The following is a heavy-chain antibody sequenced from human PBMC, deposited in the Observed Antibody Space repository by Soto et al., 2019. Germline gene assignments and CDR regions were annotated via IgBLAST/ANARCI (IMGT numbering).Heavy chain of an antibody. J-gene: IGHJ4*02. D-gene: IGHD3-3*01. CDR1: GYTFTSYY. CDR3: ARDLLRFLEWFKTNGGVDY. V-gene: IGHV1-18*04. CDR2: ISPFNGNT. Sequence: ASVKVSCKASGYTFTSYYMHWVRQAPGQGLEWMGWISPFNGNTNYGQTLQGRVTLTTDTSTSTIYMELRSLRAEDTAVYYCARDLLRFLEWFKTNGGVDYWGQGTLVTVSS.